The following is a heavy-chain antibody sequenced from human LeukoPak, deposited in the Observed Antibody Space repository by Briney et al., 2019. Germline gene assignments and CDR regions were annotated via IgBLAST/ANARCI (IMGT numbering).Heavy chain of an antibody. V-gene: IGHV4-38-2*01. J-gene: IGHJ5*02. Sequence: SETLSLTCAVSGYSISSGYYWGWIRQPPGKGLEWIGSIYHSGSTYYNPSLKSRVTTSVDTSKNQFSLKLRSVTAADMAVYYCARGLRLGRFWRVGLNWFDPWGQGTLVTVSS. CDR1: GYSISSGYY. D-gene: IGHD3-3*01. CDR2: IYHSGST. CDR3: ARGLRLGRFWRVGLNWFDP.